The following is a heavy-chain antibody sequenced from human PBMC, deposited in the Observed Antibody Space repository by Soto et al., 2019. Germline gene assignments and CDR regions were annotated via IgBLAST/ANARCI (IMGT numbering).Heavy chain of an antibody. D-gene: IGHD2-15*01. CDR3: ASGRCSGGSCYSGFGY. V-gene: IGHV1-18*01. J-gene: IGHJ4*02. Sequence: QVQLVQSGAEVKKPGASVKVSCKASGYTFTSHGISWVQQAPGQGLEWMGWISAYNGNTNYAQKLQGRVTMTTDTSTSTAYMELRSLRSDDTAVYYCASGRCSGGSCYSGFGYWGQGTLVTVSS. CDR2: ISAYNGNT. CDR1: GYTFTSHG.